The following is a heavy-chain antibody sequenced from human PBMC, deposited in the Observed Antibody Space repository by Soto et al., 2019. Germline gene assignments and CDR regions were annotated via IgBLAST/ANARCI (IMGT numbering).Heavy chain of an antibody. CDR1: GDSVSSYY. D-gene: IGHD3-9*01. Sequence: QVQLQESGPGLVKPSETLSLTCTVSGDSVSSYYWSWIRQPPGKGLEWIGYIYYSGSTNYNPSLKSRVTISVDTSKNPSSLKLSSVTAADTAVYYCARSHDILTGFSSPHFDYWGQGTLVTVSS. J-gene: IGHJ4*02. CDR3: ARSHDILTGFSSPHFDY. V-gene: IGHV4-59*02. CDR2: IYYSGST.